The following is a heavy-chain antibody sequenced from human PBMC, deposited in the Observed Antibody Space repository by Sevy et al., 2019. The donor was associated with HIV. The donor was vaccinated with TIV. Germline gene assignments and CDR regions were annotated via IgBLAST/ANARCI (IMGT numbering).Heavy chain of an antibody. V-gene: IGHV3-48*03. CDR1: GFTFSSYD. J-gene: IGHJ5*02. D-gene: IGHD4-17*01. CDR3: TRNGAAFVNGFDP. CDR2: ISSSGSSI. Sequence: GGYLRLSCTASGFTFSSYDMNWVRQAPGKGLEWVSKISSSGSSIYYADSVKGRFTISRDNAKNSLNLQMNSLRAEDTAVYYCTRNGAAFVNGFDPWGQGTLVTVSS.